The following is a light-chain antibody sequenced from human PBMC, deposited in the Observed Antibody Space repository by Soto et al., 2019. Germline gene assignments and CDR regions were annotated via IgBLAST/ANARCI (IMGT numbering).Light chain of an antibody. CDR2: GAS. V-gene: IGKV3-15*01. Sequence: EIVMTQSPGTLSVSPGERATLSCRASQSVTITLAWYQQKPGQAPRLLIYGASTRATGIPARFSGSGSGTEFTLTISSLLSEDFAVYYCQQYNNWPLTFGGGTKVE. CDR1: QSVTIT. J-gene: IGKJ4*01. CDR3: QQYNNWPLT.